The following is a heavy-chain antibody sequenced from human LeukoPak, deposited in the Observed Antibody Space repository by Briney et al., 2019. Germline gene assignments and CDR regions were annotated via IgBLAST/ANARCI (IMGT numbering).Heavy chain of an antibody. V-gene: IGHV1-46*01. Sequence: SSVNVSCKSFGYTFTRYYMHWVRQAPGHGLAWLGIINPSCGSTSYGQKFQGRVTMTRDTSTSTVYMELSSLRSEDTAVYYCASDHSYRYGYYSDYWGQGTLVTVSS. CDR3: ASDHSYRYGYYSDY. J-gene: IGHJ4*02. D-gene: IGHD5-18*01. CDR1: GYTFTRYY. CDR2: INPSCGST.